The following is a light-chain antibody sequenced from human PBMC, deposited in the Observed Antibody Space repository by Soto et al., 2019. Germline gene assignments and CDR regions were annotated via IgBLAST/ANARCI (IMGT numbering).Light chain of an antibody. CDR1: SSDIGSNT. CDR3: AAWDDSLNGYV. V-gene: IGLV1-44*01. CDR2: SNN. Sequence: QSVLTQPPSASGTPGQRVTISCSGSSSDIGSNTVNWYQHLPGTAPTLLIYSNNQRPSGVPDRFSGSKSGTSASLAISGLQSEDEADYSCAAWDDSLNGYVFGTGTKVTVL. J-gene: IGLJ1*01.